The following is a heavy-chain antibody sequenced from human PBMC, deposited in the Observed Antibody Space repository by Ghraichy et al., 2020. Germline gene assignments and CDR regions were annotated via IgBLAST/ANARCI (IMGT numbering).Heavy chain of an antibody. CDR2: ISSGSNYI. V-gene: IGHV3-21*01. CDR1: GFTFSSYI. J-gene: IGHJ4*02. CDR3: ARGLSGASGSYSFEN. D-gene: IGHD3-10*01. Sequence: GGSLRLSCAAFGFTFSSYIMCWVRQAPGKGLEWVSYISSGSNYIYYADSVKGRFTISRDNAKKSLYLQMNSLRAEDTAVYYCARGLSGASGSYSFENWGQGTQVTVSS.